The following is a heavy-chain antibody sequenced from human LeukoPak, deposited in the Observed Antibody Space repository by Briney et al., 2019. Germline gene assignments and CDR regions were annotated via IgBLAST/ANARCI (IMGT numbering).Heavy chain of an antibody. Sequence: SVKVSCKASGGTFSSYTISLVRQAPGQGLEWMGRIIPIFGTANYAQKFQGRVTITTDESTSTAYMELSSLRSEDTAVYYCTRHSLVAVANFDYWGQGTLVTVSS. CDR3: TRHSLVAVANFDY. CDR1: GGTFSSYT. V-gene: IGHV1-69*05. CDR2: IIPIFGTA. D-gene: IGHD6-19*01. J-gene: IGHJ4*02.